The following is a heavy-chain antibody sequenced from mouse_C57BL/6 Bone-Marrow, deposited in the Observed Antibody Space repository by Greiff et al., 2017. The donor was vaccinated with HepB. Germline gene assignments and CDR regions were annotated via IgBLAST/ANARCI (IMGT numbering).Heavy chain of an antibody. CDR3: ARVLLLQPWYFDV. CDR1: GYTFTSYW. CDR2: INPSSGYT. V-gene: IGHV1-7*01. Sequence: VNVVESGAELAKPGASVKLSCKASGYTFTSYWMHWVKQRPGQGLEWIGYINPSSGYTKYNQKFKDKATLTADKSSSTAYMQLSSLTYEDSAVYYCARVLLLQPWYFDVWGTGTTVTVSS. D-gene: IGHD1-1*01. J-gene: IGHJ1*03.